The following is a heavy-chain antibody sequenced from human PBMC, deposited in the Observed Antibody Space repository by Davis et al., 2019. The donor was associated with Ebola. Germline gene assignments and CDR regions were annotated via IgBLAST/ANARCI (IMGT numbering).Heavy chain of an antibody. J-gene: IGHJ4*02. V-gene: IGHV1-18*03. D-gene: IGHD3-22*01. CDR3: ARMTSNWLYDF. CDR2: ISAYNGNT. CDR1: GYTFTSYG. Sequence: ASVKVSCKASGYTFTSYGISWVRQAPGQGLEWMGWISAYNGNTNYAQKLQGRVTMSTDTSTSTAYMELGSLRSDDLAVYYCARMTSNWLYDFWGQGTLVTVSS.